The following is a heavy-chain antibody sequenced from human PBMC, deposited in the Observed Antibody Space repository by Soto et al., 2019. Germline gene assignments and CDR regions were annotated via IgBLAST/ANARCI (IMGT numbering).Heavy chain of an antibody. CDR3: ARTPLEGYSSSWYFDY. D-gene: IGHD6-13*01. V-gene: IGHV1-3*01. Sequence: ASVKVSCKASGYTFTSYAMHWVRQAPGQRLEWMGWINAGNGNTKYSQKFQGRVTITRDTSASTAYMELSSLRSEDTAVYYCARTPLEGYSSSWYFDYWGQGTLVTVSS. CDR1: GYTFTSYA. J-gene: IGHJ4*02. CDR2: INAGNGNT.